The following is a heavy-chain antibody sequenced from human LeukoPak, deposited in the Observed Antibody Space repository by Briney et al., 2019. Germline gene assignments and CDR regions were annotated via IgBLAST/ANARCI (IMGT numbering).Heavy chain of an antibody. CDR3: ARGRFPLYCGGDCYRAGWFDP. V-gene: IGHV1-8*01. D-gene: IGHD2-21*01. CDR2: MNPNSGNT. CDR1: AYTFTIYD. J-gene: IGHJ5*02. Sequence: ASVNVSFKSSAYTFTIYDINWVRQATGQGLEWLGWMNPNSGNTGYAQKFQGRVTMTRNTSISTAYMELSSLRSEDTAVYYCARGRFPLYCGGDCYRAGWFDPWGQGTLVTVSS.